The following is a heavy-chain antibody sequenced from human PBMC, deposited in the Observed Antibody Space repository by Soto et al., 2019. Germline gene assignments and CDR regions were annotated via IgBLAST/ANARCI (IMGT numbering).Heavy chain of an antibody. CDR2: IIPIFGTA. Sequence: SVKVSCKASGGTFSSYAISWVRQAPGQGLEWMGGIIPIFGTANYAQKFQGRVTITADESTSTAYMELSSLRSEDTAVYYCARERDYYDSSGYYYLRYYYYYGMDVWGQGTTVTVSS. V-gene: IGHV1-69*13. D-gene: IGHD3-22*01. CDR3: ARERDYYDSSGYYYLRYYYYYGMDV. CDR1: GGTFSSYA. J-gene: IGHJ6*02.